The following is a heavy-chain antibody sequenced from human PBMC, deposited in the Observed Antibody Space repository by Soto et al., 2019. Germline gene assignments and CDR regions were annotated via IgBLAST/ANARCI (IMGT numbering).Heavy chain of an antibody. J-gene: IGHJ5*01. Sequence: PGGSLRLSCAGSKFTFRSLAMTWVRQAPGKGLEWVSTISGGGENTYYADAVKGRFTVSRDNSKSTVDLQLDSLRVEDTALYYCVEARCYDTLTGSFCYFDFWAQGAPVTVPQ. CDR2: ISGGGENT. D-gene: IGHD3-9*01. CDR3: VEARCYDTLTGSFCYFDF. CDR1: KFTFRSLA. V-gene: IGHV3-23*01.